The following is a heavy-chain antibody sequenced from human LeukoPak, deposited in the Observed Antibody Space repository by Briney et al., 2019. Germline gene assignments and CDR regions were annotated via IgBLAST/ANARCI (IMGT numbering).Heavy chain of an antibody. J-gene: IGHJ4*02. Sequence: GGSLRLSCAASGFTFSSYSMNWVRQAPGKGLEWVSSISSSSSYIYYADSVKGRFTISRDNAKNSLYLQMNSLRAEDTAVYYCASYDFWREGYFDYRGQGTLVTVSS. D-gene: IGHD3-3*01. V-gene: IGHV3-21*01. CDR3: ASYDFWREGYFDY. CDR2: ISSSSSYI. CDR1: GFTFSSYS.